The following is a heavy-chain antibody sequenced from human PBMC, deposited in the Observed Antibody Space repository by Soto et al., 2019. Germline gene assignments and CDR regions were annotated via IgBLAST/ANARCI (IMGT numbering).Heavy chain of an antibody. D-gene: IGHD3-10*01. CDR1: GYTFIRYG. J-gene: IGHJ5*02. CDR2: ISAYTGNT. Sequence: ASVKVSCKASGYTFIRYGITWVRQAPGQGLEWMGWISAYTGNTNYAQNIQGRVTMTTDTSASTAYMELRSLRSDDTAVYFCARDNYYGSGSYYKYNYFDPWGQGTLVTVSS. CDR3: ARDNYYGSGSYYKYNYFDP. V-gene: IGHV1-18*01.